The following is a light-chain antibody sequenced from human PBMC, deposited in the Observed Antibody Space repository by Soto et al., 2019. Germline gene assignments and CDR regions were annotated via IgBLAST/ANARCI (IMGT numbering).Light chain of an antibody. J-gene: IGLJ3*02. CDR3: FSYAGTTKLV. CDR2: DVF. V-gene: IGLV2-8*01. Sequence: QSALIQPPSASGSPGPSVNISCTGTSSDVGGYEYVSWFQHHPGKAPKLMIYDVFKRPSGVPDRFTGSKSVNTASLTASGIQRENEADSSGFSYAGTTKLVFAGDTKLT. CDR1: SSDVGGYEY.